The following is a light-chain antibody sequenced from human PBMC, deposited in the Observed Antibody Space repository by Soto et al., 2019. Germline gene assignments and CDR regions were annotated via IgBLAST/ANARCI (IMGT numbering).Light chain of an antibody. CDR1: QSISSY. Sequence: DIQMTQSPSTLSASVGDRVTITCRASQSISSYLNWYQQKPGKAPKLLIYAASSLQSGVPSRFSGSGSGTDFTLTITSLQPVDFATYYCQQSYGTPITFGPGTRLEIK. V-gene: IGKV1-39*01. CDR2: AAS. CDR3: QQSYGTPIT. J-gene: IGKJ5*01.